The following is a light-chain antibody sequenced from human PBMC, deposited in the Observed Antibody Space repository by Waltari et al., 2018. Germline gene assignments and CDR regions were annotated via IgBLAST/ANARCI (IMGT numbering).Light chain of an antibody. CDR1: SPNIGTQY. Sequence: QSVLTQTPSVSAAQGQKATNTFSGSSPNIGTQYVSWYQQLPATAPQLLIYDYNQRPSGIPDRFSGSKSGTSATLGITGLQTGDHADYYCGTWDSSLSAVGVFGGVTKLTVL. J-gene: IGLJ3*02. CDR3: GTWDSSLSAVGV. V-gene: IGLV1-51*01. CDR2: DYN.